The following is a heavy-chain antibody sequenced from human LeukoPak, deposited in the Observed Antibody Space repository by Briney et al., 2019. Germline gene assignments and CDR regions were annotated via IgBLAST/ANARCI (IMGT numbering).Heavy chain of an antibody. Sequence: GGSLRLSCTASGFTFGDYAMSWVRQAPGKGLEWVGFIRSKAYGGTTEYAAPVKGRFTISRDDSKSIAYLQMNSLKTEDTVVYYCTRVGYYDSSLDYWGQGTLVTVSS. CDR2: IRSKAYGGTT. V-gene: IGHV3-49*04. CDR1: GFTFGDYA. J-gene: IGHJ4*02. D-gene: IGHD3-22*01. CDR3: TRVGYYDSSLDY.